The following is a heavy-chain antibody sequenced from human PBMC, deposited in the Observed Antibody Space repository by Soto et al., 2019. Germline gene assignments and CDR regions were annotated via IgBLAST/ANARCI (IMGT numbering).Heavy chain of an antibody. CDR1: GYTFTSYA. CDR2: INAGNGNT. CDR3: ARGPLYDFWSGYYPSGILTGYPYYFDY. Sequence: ASVKVSCKASGYTFTSYAMHWVRQAPGQRLEWMGWINAGNGNTKYSQKFQGRVTITRDTSASTAYMELGSLRSEDTAVYYCARGPLYDFWSGYYPSGILTGYPYYFDYWGQGTLVTVSS. D-gene: IGHD3-3*01. J-gene: IGHJ4*02. V-gene: IGHV1-3*01.